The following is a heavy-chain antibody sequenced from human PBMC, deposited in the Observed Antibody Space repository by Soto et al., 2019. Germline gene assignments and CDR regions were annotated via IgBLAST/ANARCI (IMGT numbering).Heavy chain of an antibody. D-gene: IGHD4-17*01. Sequence: GGSLRLSCAASGFAVADQYMSWVRQAPGKGLEWVSVFYIGGDTHYAASVKGRFTISRDNSKNTLYLQMNSLRAEDTAVYYCARDPGYGDSPYYYYGMDVWGQGTTVTVSS. CDR2: FYIGGDT. J-gene: IGHJ6*02. CDR1: GFAVADQY. V-gene: IGHV3-53*01. CDR3: ARDPGYGDSPYYYYGMDV.